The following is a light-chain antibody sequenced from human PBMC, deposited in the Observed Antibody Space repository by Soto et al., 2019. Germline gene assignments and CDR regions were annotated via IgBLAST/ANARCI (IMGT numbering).Light chain of an antibody. V-gene: IGKV3-20*01. CDR2: GAS. J-gene: IGKJ1*01. Sequence: IVWTHSPGTLSLSAGERATLSCRASQSVSNNYLAWYQQKPGQAPRLLIYGASNRATGIPDRFSGSGSGTDFTLTISRLEPEDFAVYYCQQYGSSGTFGQGTKVDIK. CDR3: QQYGSSGT. CDR1: QSVSNNY.